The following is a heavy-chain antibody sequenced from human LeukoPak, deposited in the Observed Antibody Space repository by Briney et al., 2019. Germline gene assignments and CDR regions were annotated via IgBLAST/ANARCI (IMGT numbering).Heavy chain of an antibody. D-gene: IGHD3-22*01. V-gene: IGHV1-69*06. CDR3: ASGITMIVVDPGGAFDI. CDR2: IIPIFGTA. J-gene: IGHJ3*02. Sequence: ASVKVSCKASGGTFSSYAISWVRQAPGQGLEWMGGIIPIFGTANYAQKFQGRVTITADKSTSTAYMELSSLRSEDTAVYYCASGITMIVVDPGGAFDIWGQGTMVTVSS. CDR1: GGTFSSYA.